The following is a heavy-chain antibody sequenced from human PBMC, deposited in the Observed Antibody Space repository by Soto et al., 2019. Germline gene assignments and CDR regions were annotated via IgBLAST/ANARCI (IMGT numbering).Heavy chain of an antibody. CDR3: ARTRVATIFDY. D-gene: IGHD5-12*01. CDR2: IKQDGSEK. J-gene: IGHJ4*02. CDR1: GFTFSSYW. V-gene: IGHV3-7*05. Sequence: GGSLRLSCVASGFTFSSYWMSWVRQAPGKGLEWVANIKQDGSEKYYVDSVKGRFTISRDNAKNSLYLQMNSLRAEDTAVYYCARTRVATIFDYWGQGTLVTVSS.